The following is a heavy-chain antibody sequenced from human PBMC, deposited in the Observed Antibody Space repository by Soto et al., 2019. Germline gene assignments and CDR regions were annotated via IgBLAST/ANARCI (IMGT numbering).Heavy chain of an antibody. CDR1: GFTFSSHA. Sequence: GGSLRLSCAGSGFTFSSHAMTWVRQAPGKGLEWVSFISSTSSTKDYADSVKGRFTISRDNAKNSVYLQMNSLRDGDTAVYYCARRITMVRGPYYYYGMDVWGQGTTVTVSS. J-gene: IGHJ6*02. CDR3: ARRITMVRGPYYYYGMDV. D-gene: IGHD3-10*01. CDR2: ISSTSSTK. V-gene: IGHV3-48*02.